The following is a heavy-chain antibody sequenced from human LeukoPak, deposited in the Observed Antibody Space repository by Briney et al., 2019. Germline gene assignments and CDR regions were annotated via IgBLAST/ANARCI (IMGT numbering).Heavy chain of an antibody. Sequence: GSLRLSCAASGFTFSRYTLHWVRQPPGKGLEWVTLTSGDGTTQSYADFVRGRFTISRDNSRNTLYLQMNSLRAEDTAVYYSARGSVGTPPPFDFWGQGALVTVSS. V-gene: IGHV3-30*04. J-gene: IGHJ4*02. CDR3: ARGSVGTPPPFDF. CDR2: TSGDGTTQ. D-gene: IGHD2-15*01. CDR1: GFTFSRYT.